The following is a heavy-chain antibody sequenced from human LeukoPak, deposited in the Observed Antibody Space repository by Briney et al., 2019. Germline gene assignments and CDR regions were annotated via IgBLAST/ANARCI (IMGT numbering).Heavy chain of an antibody. V-gene: IGHV4-39*01. CDR1: GGSVSSSDYY. CDR2: IYYSGNS. J-gene: IGHJ4*02. D-gene: IGHD2-2*02. Sequence: SETLSLTCTVSGGSVSSSDYYWGWIRQPPGKGLEWIGSIYYSGNSYYNPSLKSRITISVHTSQNQFSLKLSSVTAADTAVYYCARWRSTYCSSISCYRVFDYWGQGTLVTVSS. CDR3: ARWRSTYCSSISCYRVFDY.